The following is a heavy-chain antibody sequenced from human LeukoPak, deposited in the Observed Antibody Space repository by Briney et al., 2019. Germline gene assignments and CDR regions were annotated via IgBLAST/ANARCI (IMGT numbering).Heavy chain of an antibody. Sequence: GGSLRLSCAASGFTFSSYAIHWVRQAPGKGLEWVAGISFDGTHDFYADSVKGRFTISRDNSKNTLYLQMNSLRADDTAVYYCARARATVTRISSFDIWGQGTMVTVSS. J-gene: IGHJ3*02. CDR1: GFTFSSYA. D-gene: IGHD4-17*01. CDR3: ARARATVTRISSFDI. CDR2: ISFDGTHD. V-gene: IGHV3-30*04.